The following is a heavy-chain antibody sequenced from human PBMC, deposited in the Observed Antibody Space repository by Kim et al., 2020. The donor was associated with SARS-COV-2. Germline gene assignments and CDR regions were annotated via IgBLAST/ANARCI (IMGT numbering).Heavy chain of an antibody. V-gene: IGHV3-21*01. CDR2: ISSSSSYI. D-gene: IGHD3-10*01. CDR3: ARDLITMVRGVIITWDYGMDV. Sequence: GGSLRLSCAASGFTFSSYSMNWVRQAPGKGLEWVSSISSSSSYIYYADSVKGRFTISRDNAKNSLYLQMNSLRAEDTAVYYCARDLITMVRGVIITWDYGMDVWGQGTTVTVSS. CDR1: GFTFSSYS. J-gene: IGHJ6*02.